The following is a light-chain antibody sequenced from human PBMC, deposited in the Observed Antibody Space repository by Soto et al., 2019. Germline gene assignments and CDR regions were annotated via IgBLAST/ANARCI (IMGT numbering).Light chain of an antibody. CDR3: SSHTSGSSHYV. V-gene: IGLV2-14*01. Sequence: QSVLTQPASVSGSPGQSITISCSGTSSDVGAYYSVSWYQHHPGKAPKLIIYGVTNRPSGVSNRFSGSKSGNTASLTISGLQAEDEADYHCSSHTSGSSHYVFGTGTKLTVL. CDR2: GVT. J-gene: IGLJ1*01. CDR1: SSDVGAYYS.